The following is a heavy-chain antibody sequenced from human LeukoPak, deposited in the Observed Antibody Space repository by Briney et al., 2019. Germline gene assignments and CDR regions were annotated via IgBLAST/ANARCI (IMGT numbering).Heavy chain of an antibody. CDR2: LFGSGRT. D-gene: IGHD1-1*01. J-gene: IGHJ4*02. CDR3: ARGGFTWNDPIDY. CDR1: GFTVGSNY. V-gene: IGHV3-66*01. Sequence: GGSLRLSCAASGFTVGSNYMNWVRQAPGKGLEWVSILFGSGRTYYADSVKGRFTISRDNAKNSVYLQMNSLRAEDTAVYYCARGGFTWNDPIDYWGQGTLVTVSS.